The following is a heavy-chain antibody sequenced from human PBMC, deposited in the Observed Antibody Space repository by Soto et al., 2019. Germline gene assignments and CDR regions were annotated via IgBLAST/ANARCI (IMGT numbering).Heavy chain of an antibody. D-gene: IGHD2-15*01. V-gene: IGHV4-39*01. CDR2: IYYRGNT. Sequence: QLQLQESGPGLVKPSETLSLTCTVSGGSISSSSYYWGWIRQPPGKGLEWIGSIYYRGNTYYNPSLTSRVTISVDASKNQFSLKLSSVTAADTAVYYCARGGGGYCSGGSCQVDYWGQGTLVTVSS. J-gene: IGHJ4*02. CDR3: ARGGGGYCSGGSCQVDY. CDR1: GGSISSSSYY.